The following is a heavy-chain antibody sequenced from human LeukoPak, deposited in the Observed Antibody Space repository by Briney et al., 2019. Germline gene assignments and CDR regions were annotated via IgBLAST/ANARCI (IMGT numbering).Heavy chain of an antibody. CDR2: ISSSGSTI. V-gene: IGHV3-48*03. CDR3: ARAGTDSSGYYYVDY. J-gene: IGHJ4*02. CDR1: GFTFSSYE. Sequence: GGSLRLSCVASGFTFSSYEMNWVRQAPGKGLEWVSYISSSGSTIYYVDSVKGRFTISRDNAKNSLYLKMNSLRAEDTSVYYCARAGTDSSGYYYVDYWGQGTLVTVFS. D-gene: IGHD3-22*01.